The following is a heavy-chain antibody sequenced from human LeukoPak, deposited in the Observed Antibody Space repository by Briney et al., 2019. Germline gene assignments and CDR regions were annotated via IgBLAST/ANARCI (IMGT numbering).Heavy chain of an antibody. D-gene: IGHD3-10*01. Sequence: GTSVKVSCKASGFTFTSSAVQWVRQARGQRLEWIGWIVVGSGKTNYGQKFQERVTITRDMSISTVYMELSSLRSEDTAVYYCAAAQNYYGSGREYFQHWGQGTLVTVSS. CDR3: AAAQNYYGSGREYFQH. V-gene: IGHV1-58*01. CDR1: GFTFTSSA. J-gene: IGHJ1*01. CDR2: IVVGSGKT.